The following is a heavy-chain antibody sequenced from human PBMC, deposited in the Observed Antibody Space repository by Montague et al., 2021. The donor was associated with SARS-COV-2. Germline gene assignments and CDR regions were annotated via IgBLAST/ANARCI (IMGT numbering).Heavy chain of an antibody. CDR1: GFTFSSYS. CDR2: ISSSSSTI. CDR3: ARGNGGPNRRFLEWLSPYGMGV. D-gene: IGHD3-3*01. J-gene: IGHJ6*02. Sequence: SLRLSCAASGFTFSSYSMNWVRQAPGKGLEWVSYISSSSSTIYYADSVKGRFTISRDNAKNSLYLQMNSLRAEDTAVYYCARGNGGPNRRFLEWLSPYGMGVWGQGTTVTVSS. V-gene: IGHV3-48*04.